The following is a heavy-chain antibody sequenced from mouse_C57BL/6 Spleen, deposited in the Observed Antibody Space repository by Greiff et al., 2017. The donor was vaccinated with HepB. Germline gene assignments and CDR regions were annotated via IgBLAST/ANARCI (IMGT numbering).Heavy chain of an antibody. J-gene: IGHJ1*03. CDR1: GYTFTDYE. CDR3: TRTRNGRGYFDV. Sequence: VQLQQSGAELVRPGASVTLSCKASGYTFTDYEMHWVKQTPVHGLEWIGAIDPETGGTAYNQKFKGKAILTADKSSSTAYMELRSLTSEDSAVYYCTRTRNGRGYFDVWGTGTTVTVSS. V-gene: IGHV1-15*01. D-gene: IGHD1-2*01. CDR2: IDPETGGT.